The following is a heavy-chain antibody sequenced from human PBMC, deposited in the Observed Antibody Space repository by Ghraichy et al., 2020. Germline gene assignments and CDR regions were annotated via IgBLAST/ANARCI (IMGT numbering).Heavy chain of an antibody. Sequence: KVSCKGSGYNFTSYWVGWVRQMPGKGLEWMGIIYPSDSDTRYSPSFQGQVTISADKSISTAYLQWSSLKASDTAMYYCASSGYCSSTRCYGGHYYYGMDVWGQGTTVTVSS. J-gene: IGHJ6*02. CDR2: IYPSDSDT. D-gene: IGHD2-2*01. CDR1: GYNFTSYW. V-gene: IGHV5-51*01. CDR3: ASSGYCSSTRCYGGHYYYGMDV.